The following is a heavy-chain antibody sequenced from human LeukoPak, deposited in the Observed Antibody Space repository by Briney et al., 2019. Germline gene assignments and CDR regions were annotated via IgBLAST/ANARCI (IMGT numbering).Heavy chain of an antibody. CDR3: ARDKGTSYLSSFDY. CDR1: GESLSNYY. CDR2: INHYGST. Sequence: PSETLSLTCAVYGESLSNYYWSWIRQPPGKGLEWIGEINHYGSTNYNPSLKSRITISVGTSKNQFSLKLSSVTAADTAVYYCARDKGTSYLSSFDYWGQGTLVTVSS. D-gene: IGHD6-6*01. J-gene: IGHJ4*02. V-gene: IGHV4-34*01.